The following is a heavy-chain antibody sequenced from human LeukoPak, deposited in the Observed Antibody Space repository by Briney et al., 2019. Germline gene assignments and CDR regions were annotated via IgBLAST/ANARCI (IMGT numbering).Heavy chain of an antibody. CDR3: ARADGYCSSTSCYGYYYYMDV. J-gene: IGHJ6*03. CDR2: IIPIFGTA. CDR1: GGTFSSYA. D-gene: IGHD2-2*01. Sequence: SVKVSCRASGGTFSSYAISWVRQAPGQGLEWMGGIIPIFGTANYAQKFQGRVTITADESTSTAYMELSSLRSEDTAVYYCARADGYCSSTSCYGYYYYMDVWGKGTTVTVSS. V-gene: IGHV1-69*13.